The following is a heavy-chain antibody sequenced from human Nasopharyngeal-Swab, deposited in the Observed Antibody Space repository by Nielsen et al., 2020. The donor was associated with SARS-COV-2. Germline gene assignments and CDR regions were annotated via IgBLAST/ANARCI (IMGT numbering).Heavy chain of an antibody. V-gene: IGHV3-7*03. J-gene: IGHJ4*02. CDR3: ATGDRASDY. Sequence: GGSLRLSCAASGLTFRRYWMNWVRQAPGKGLEWVANIEQDGSEKNYVDSVKGRFTISRDNAKNSLYLQMNSLRGEDTAVYYCATGDRASDYWGQGTLVTVSS. D-gene: IGHD1-1*01. CDR1: GLTFRRYW. CDR2: IEQDGSEK.